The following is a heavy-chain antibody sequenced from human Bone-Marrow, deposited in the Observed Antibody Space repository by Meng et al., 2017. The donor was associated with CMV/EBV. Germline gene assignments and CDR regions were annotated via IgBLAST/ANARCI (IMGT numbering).Heavy chain of an antibody. D-gene: IGHD2-2*01. CDR3: SRKSYCSSTSCSVYFDY. CDR2: IDWDDDK. Sequence: SGPTLVKPTQTLTLTCTFSGFSLSTSGMRVSWIRQPPGKALEWLARIDWDDDKFYSTSLKTRLTISKDTSKNQVVLTMTNMDPVDTATYYCSRKSYCSSTSCSVYFDYWGQGTLVTVSS. J-gene: IGHJ4*01. V-gene: IGHV2-70D*14. CDR1: GFSLSTSGMR.